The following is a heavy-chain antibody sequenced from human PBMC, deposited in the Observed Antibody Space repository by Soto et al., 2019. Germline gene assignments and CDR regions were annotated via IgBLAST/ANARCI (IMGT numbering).Heavy chain of an antibody. J-gene: IGHJ6*02. CDR1: GGSTSSSNW. CDR2: IYHSGST. V-gene: IGHV4-4*02. Sequence: SETLSLTCAISGGSTSSSNWWSWVRQPPGKGLEWTGEIYHSGSTNYNPSLKSRVTISVDKSKNQFSLKLSSVTAADTAVYYCARGITIFGVDPPSYYYYGMHVWCQGTTVTSP. CDR3: ARGITIFGVDPPSYYYYGMHV. D-gene: IGHD3-3*01.